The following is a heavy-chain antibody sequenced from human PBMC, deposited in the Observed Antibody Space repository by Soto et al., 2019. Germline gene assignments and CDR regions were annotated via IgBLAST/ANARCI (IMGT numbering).Heavy chain of an antibody. Sequence: ASVKVSCKASRYTFISYGINWVRQAPGQGLEWMGWINTYNGNTVLAQKFQGRVTLTRDTSTSTAYMELRSLRSDDTAVYYCARDLLFATGTTSYYYGMELWGQGTTVTVSS. CDR3: ARDLLFATGTTSYYYGMEL. J-gene: IGHJ6*02. V-gene: IGHV1-18*01. D-gene: IGHD1-1*01. CDR1: RYTFISYG. CDR2: INTYNGNT.